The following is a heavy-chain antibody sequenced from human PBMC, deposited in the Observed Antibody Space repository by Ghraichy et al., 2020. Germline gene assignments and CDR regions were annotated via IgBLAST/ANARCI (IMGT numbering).Heavy chain of an antibody. CDR2: INSDGSSI. Sequence: GESLNISCTASEFTHSSYWMHWIRHAPGKGLVWVSRINSDGSSISYADSVKGRFTISRDNAKNTLHLQMNSLRVEDTAVYYCVRAWGYWGQGTRV. CDR1: EFTHSSYW. CDR3: VRAWGY. D-gene: IGHD3-16*01. V-gene: IGHV3-74*01. J-gene: IGHJ4*02.